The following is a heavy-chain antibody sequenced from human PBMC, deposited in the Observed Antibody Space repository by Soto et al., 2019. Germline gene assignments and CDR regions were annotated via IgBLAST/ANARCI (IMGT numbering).Heavy chain of an antibody. V-gene: IGHV1-18*04. Sequence: QVQLVQSGSAVKKPGASVKVSCKAFGQSFTTYGISWVRQAPGQGLEWMGWIGPYNGDTNYAQNFQGRVSMTTDTPTNTAYMELRNLRSDDTAVYFCARTQGDYDWGVFAYWGQGTLVTVSS. CDR3: ARTQGDYDWGVFAY. CDR1: GQSFTTYG. CDR2: IGPYNGDT. D-gene: IGHD3-16*01. J-gene: IGHJ4*02.